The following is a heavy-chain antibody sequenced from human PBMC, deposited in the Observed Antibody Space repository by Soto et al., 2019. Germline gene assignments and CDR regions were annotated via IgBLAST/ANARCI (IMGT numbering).Heavy chain of an antibody. CDR2: ISAYNGNT. D-gene: IGHD3-16*02. J-gene: IGHJ4*02. CDR1: GYTFTSYG. CDR3: ARGFMITFGGVIVPDSAFDY. V-gene: IGHV1-18*01. Sequence: ASVNVSCKASGYTFTSYGISWVRQAPGQGLEWMGWISAYNGNTNYAQKLQGRVTMTTDTSTSTAYMELRSLRSDDTAVYYCARGFMITFGGVIVPDSAFDYWGQGTLVTVSS.